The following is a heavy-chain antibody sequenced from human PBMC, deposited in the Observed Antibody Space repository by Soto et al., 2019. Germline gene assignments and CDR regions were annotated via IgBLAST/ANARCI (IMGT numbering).Heavy chain of an antibody. CDR2: INPNSGGT. CDR3: ARGGTDFWSGPTHYYYYYMDV. CDR1: GYTFTGYY. D-gene: IGHD3-3*01. J-gene: IGHJ6*03. V-gene: IGHV1-2*04. Sequence: ASVKVSCKASGYTFTGYYMHWVRQAPGQGLEWMGRINPNSGGTNYAQKFQGWVTMTRDTSISTAYMELSRLRSDDTAVYYCARGGTDFWSGPTHYYYYYMDVWGKGTTVTVSS.